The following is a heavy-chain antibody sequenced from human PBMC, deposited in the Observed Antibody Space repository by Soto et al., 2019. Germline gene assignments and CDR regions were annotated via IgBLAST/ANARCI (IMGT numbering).Heavy chain of an antibody. Sequence: PSETLSLTCTVSGGSISSYYWSWIRQPAGKGLEWIGRIYTSGSTNYNPSLKSRVTMSVDTSKNQFSLKLSSVTAADTAVYYCARGCGSGSYYNVFYYYYGMDVWGQGTTVTVS. CDR2: IYTSGST. CDR3: ARGCGSGSYYNVFYYYYGMDV. J-gene: IGHJ6*02. D-gene: IGHD3-10*01. V-gene: IGHV4-4*07. CDR1: GGSISSYY.